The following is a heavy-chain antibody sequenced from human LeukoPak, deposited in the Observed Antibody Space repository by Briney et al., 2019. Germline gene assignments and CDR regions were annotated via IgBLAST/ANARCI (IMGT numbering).Heavy chain of an antibody. CDR1: GASIRNYNNY. D-gene: IGHD2-2*01. CDR3: VRHHKYCSSTSCYKVGDPTDAFAI. CDR2: VFYTGST. Sequence: SETLSLTCIVSGASIRNYNNYWGWIRQPPGKGLEWIGSVFYTGSTYYNPSLQSRITVSVDTSKNQFSLKLTSVTAADTAVYYCVRHHKYCSSTSCYKVGDPTDAFAIWGLGTMVIVSS. V-gene: IGHV4-39*01. J-gene: IGHJ3*02.